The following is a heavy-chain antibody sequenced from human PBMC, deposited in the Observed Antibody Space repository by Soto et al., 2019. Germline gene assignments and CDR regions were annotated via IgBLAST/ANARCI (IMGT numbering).Heavy chain of an antibody. CDR2: IIPIFGTA. V-gene: IGHV1-69*06. Sequence: SVKVSCKASGGTFSSYAISWVRQAPGQGLEWMGGIIPIFGTANYAQKFQGRVTITADKSTSTAYMELSSLRSEDTAVYYCARTADYYDSSGLLEDFDYWGQGTLVTVSS. D-gene: IGHD3-22*01. CDR3: ARTADYYDSSGLLEDFDY. J-gene: IGHJ4*02. CDR1: GGTFSSYA.